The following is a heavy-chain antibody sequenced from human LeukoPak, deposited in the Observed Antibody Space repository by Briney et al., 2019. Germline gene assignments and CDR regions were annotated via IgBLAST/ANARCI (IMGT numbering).Heavy chain of an antibody. J-gene: IGHJ6*02. Sequence: GGSLRLSCAASGFIISGDYMHWVRQVPGKGLVWVSRINGDGSGADYADSVKGRFTISRDNAKNTLYLQTNSLRAEDTAVYYCARSLYYGSGSHGMDVWGQGTTVTVSS. CDR2: INGDGSGA. CDR1: GFIISGDY. V-gene: IGHV3-74*01. CDR3: ARSLYYGSGSHGMDV. D-gene: IGHD3-10*01.